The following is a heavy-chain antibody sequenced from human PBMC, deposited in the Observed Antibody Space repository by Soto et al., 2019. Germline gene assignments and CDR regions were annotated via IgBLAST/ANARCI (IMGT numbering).Heavy chain of an antibody. Sequence: QGQLQQSGAEVKNRGASVKVSCKAYGYTFRNYVITWVRQAPGQGLEWMGWISPYTGNTKYAQKIQDRVTLTTVTSTSTAYMELRSLRADDAAVYYSASTSLGAKRGYYYEGDAFHLWGRGTMVTVSS. J-gene: IGHJ3*01. D-gene: IGHD3-22*01. CDR1: GYTFRNYV. CDR2: ISPYTGNT. CDR3: ASTSLGAKRGYYYEGDAFHL. V-gene: IGHV1-18*04.